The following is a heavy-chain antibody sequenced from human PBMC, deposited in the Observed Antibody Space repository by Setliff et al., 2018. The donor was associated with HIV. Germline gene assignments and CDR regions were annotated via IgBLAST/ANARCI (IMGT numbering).Heavy chain of an antibody. Sequence: AASVKVSCKASGGTFSSYAISWVRQAPGQGLEWMGGIIPIFGTANYAQKFQGRVTITTDESTSTAYMELRSLRSDDTAVYYCARVAWYYSFWSGLGDAFDIWGQGAMVTVSS. CDR3: ARVAWYYSFWSGLGDAFDI. V-gene: IGHV1-69*05. CDR2: IIPIFGTA. CDR1: GGTFSSYA. J-gene: IGHJ3*02. D-gene: IGHD3-3*01.